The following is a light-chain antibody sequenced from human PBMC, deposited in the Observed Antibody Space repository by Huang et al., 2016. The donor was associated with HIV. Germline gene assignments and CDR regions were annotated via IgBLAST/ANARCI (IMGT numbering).Light chain of an antibody. CDR2: GAS. CDR3: QQYYSIPWT. J-gene: IGKJ1*01. CDR1: QGIRNS. V-gene: IGKV1-NL1*01. Sequence: DIQMTQSPSSLSASVGDRVTIICRASQGIRNSLAWYHQKPGKAPKLLLYGASRLESGGSSRVSGSGAGTDYTLTISSLHSEDSATYYCQQYYSIPWTFGQGTKVEIK.